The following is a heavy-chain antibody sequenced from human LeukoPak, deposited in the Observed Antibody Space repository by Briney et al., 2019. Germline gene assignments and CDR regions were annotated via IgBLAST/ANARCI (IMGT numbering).Heavy chain of an antibody. D-gene: IGHD5-24*01. CDR2: IRYDGSNT. V-gene: IGHV3-30*02. CDR1: GFTFSSYG. CDR3: AKDRGKMATTP. J-gene: IGHJ5*02. Sequence: GGSLRLSXAASGFTFSSYGMDWVRQAPGKGLGWVAFIRYDGSNTYYADSGKGRFTISRDNSKNTLYLQMNSLRAEDTAVYYSAKDRGKMATTPWGQGTLVTVSS.